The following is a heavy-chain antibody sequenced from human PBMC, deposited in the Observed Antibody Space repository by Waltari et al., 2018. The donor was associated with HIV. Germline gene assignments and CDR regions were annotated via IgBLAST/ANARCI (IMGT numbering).Heavy chain of an antibody. V-gene: IGHV3-7*01. CDR2: IKQDGSEK. D-gene: IGHD3-10*01. J-gene: IGHJ5*02. CDR1: GFPFSSYR. Sequence: EVQLVESGVGLVQPGGSLRLSFAASGFPFSSYRLSCVRQAPGKRREGVENIKQDGSEKYYVDSVKGRFTISRDNAKNSLYLQMNSLRAEDTAVYYCVRITMVRGAPKNWFDPWGQGTLVTVSS. CDR3: VRITMVRGAPKNWFDP.